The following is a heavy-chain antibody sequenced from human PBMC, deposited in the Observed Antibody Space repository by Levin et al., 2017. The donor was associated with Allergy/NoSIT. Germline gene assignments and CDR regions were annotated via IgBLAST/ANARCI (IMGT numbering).Heavy chain of an antibody. CDR1: GGSISSSSYY. J-gene: IGHJ3*02. CDR2: IYYSGST. CDR3: ARTGRMFGAYAFDI. V-gene: IGHV4-39*01. D-gene: IGHD3-10*02. Sequence: SQTLSLTCTVSGGSISSSSYYWGWIRQPPGKGLEWIGSIYYSGSTYYNPSLKSRVTISVDTSKNQFSLKLSSVTAADTAVYYCARTGRMFGAYAFDIWGQGTMVTVSS.